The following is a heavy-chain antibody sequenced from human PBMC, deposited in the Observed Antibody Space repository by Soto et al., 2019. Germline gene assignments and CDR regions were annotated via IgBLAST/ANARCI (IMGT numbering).Heavy chain of an antibody. V-gene: IGHV4-34*01. CDR3: ARGVSRDY. J-gene: IGHJ4*02. CDR2: INHSGST. Sequence: QVQLQQWGAGLLKPSETLSLTCAVYGGSFSGYYWSWIRQPPGKGLEWIGEINHSGSTNYNPSLKSRVTISVDTSKNQFPLKLSSVTAADTAVYYCARGVSRDYWGQGTLVTVSS. CDR1: GGSFSGYY.